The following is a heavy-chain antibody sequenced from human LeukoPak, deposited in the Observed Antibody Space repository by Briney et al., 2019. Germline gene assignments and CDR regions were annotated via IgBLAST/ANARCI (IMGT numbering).Heavy chain of an antibody. Sequence: GSLRLSCAASGFTFSSYWMSWVRQAPGKGLEWVANIKQDGSQKYYVDSVKGRFTISRDNAKNSLYLQMNSLRAEDTARYYCASISVEVCYGHWGQGTLVTVSS. J-gene: IGHJ4*02. D-gene: IGHD2-2*01. CDR3: ASISVEVCYGH. V-gene: IGHV3-7*03. CDR1: GFTFSSYW. CDR2: IKQDGSQK.